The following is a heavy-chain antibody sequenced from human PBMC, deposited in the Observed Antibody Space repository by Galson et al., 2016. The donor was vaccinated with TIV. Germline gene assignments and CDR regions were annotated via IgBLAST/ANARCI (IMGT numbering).Heavy chain of an antibody. CDR3: ATVNTNSRKYFDY. Sequence: SETLSLTCSVSGGSVSRYYWSWVRQPPGKGLEWIGRIFTNGTTTYNPSLKSRVAISVDTSRRQFSLRLRSVTAADTALYYCATVNTNSRKYFDYWCQGIQVTVS. J-gene: IGHJ4*02. CDR2: IFTNGTT. V-gene: IGHV4-4*07. CDR1: GGSVSRYY. D-gene: IGHD5-18*01.